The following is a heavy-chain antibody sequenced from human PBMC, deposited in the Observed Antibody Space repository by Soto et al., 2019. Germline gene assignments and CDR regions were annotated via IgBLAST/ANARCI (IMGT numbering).Heavy chain of an antibody. J-gene: IGHJ6*03. CDR2: IYYSGST. V-gene: IGHV4-31*03. Sequence: PSETLSLTCTVSGGSISSGGYYWSWIRQHPGKGLEWIGYIYYSGSTYYNPSLKSRVTISVDTSKNQFSLKLSSVTAADMAVYYCAIMRYFDWLLPDYYYYMDVWGKGTTVTVSS. CDR1: GGSISSGGYY. D-gene: IGHD3-9*01. CDR3: AIMRYFDWLLPDYYYYMDV.